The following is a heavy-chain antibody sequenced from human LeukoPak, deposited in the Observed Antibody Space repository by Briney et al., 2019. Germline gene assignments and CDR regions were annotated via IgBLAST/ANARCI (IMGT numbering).Heavy chain of an antibody. CDR3: AKDISITMIRPVVFDV. D-gene: IGHD3-10*01. CDR2: ISYDGSNQ. V-gene: IGHV3-30*18. Sequence: GGSLTLSCAGYGFTFSNYGMQCVRQAPGKGLEWVAVISYDGSNQCSAESVKGRFTVSRDNSQNTLQLQMNSLRAEDTAVYYCAKDISITMIRPVVFDVWGQRTMVTVSS. J-gene: IGHJ3*01. CDR1: GFTFSNYG.